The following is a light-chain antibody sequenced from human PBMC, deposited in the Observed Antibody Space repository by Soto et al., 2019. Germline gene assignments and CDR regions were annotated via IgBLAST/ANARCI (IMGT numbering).Light chain of an antibody. CDR3: QQYGSSPWT. CDR2: GAS. V-gene: IGKV3-20*01. J-gene: IGKJ1*01. CDR1: QSVSSSY. Sequence: EIVLMQSPGTLSLSPGERATLSCRASQSVSSSYSAWYQQKPGQAPRLLIYGASSRATGIPDRFSGSGSGTDFTLTISRLEPEDFAVYYCQQYGSSPWTFGQGTKVEIK.